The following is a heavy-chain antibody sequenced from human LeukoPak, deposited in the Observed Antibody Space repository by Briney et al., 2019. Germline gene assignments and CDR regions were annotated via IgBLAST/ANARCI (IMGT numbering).Heavy chain of an antibody. D-gene: IGHD1-1*01. V-gene: IGHV1-69*01. CDR3: ASPLGSRTYYYYYMDV. Sequence: SVKVSCKASGGTFSSYAISWVRQAPGQGVEGMGGIIPIFGTANYAQKFQGRVTVTAEESTSTAYMELTSLRSEDTAVYYCASPLGSRTYYYYYMDVWGKGTTVTVSS. CDR2: IIPIFGTA. J-gene: IGHJ6*03. CDR1: GGTFSSYA.